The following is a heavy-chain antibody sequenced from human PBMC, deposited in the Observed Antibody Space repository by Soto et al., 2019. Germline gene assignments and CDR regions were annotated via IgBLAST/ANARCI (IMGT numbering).Heavy chain of an antibody. V-gene: IGHV4-30-4*01. J-gene: IGHJ5*02. Sequence: QVQLQESGPGLVKPSQTLSLTCTVSGGSISSGDYYWSWIRQPPGKGLEWIGYIYYSGSTYYNPSLKNRVTISVDTSKNQFALKLSSVTAADTAVYYCARGHQLLSPYSHPPLNNWFDPWGQGTLVTVSS. CDR3: ARGHQLLSPYSHPPLNNWFDP. CDR2: IYYSGST. D-gene: IGHD2-2*01. CDR1: GGSISSGDYY.